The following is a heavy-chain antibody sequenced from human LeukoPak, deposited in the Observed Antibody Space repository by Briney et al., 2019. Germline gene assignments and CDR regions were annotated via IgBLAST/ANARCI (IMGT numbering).Heavy chain of an antibody. Sequence: RAGGSLRLSCAASGFTFSNAWMSWVRQAPGKGLEWVGRIKSKTDGGTTDYAAPVKGRFTISRDDSKNTLYLQMNSLKTEDTAVYYCTTDYSGSSFVFDPWGQGTLVTVSS. D-gene: IGHD6-13*01. V-gene: IGHV3-15*01. CDR2: IKSKTDGGTT. CDR3: TTDYSGSSFVFDP. CDR1: GFTFSNAW. J-gene: IGHJ5*02.